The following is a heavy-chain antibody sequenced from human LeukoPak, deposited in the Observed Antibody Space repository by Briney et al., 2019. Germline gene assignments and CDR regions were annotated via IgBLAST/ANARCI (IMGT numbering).Heavy chain of an antibody. J-gene: IGHJ4*02. CDR3: ARGGIAAAGDY. V-gene: IGHV4-34*01. CDR1: GGSFSGHY. Sequence: SETLSLTCAVYGGSFSGHYWSSIRQPPGKGLGWIGEINHSGSTNYNPSLTIRVTISVDTSKNQFSLKLSAVTAADTAVYYCARGGIAAAGDYWGQGTLVTVSS. D-gene: IGHD6-13*01. CDR2: INHSGST.